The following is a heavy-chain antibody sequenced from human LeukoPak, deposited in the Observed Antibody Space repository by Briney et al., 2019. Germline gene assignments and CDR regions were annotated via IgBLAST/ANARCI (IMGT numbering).Heavy chain of an antibody. V-gene: IGHV3-11*03. CDR3: ASGEMATPGAFDY. D-gene: IGHD5-24*01. CDR1: GFTFSDYY. Sequence: GGSLRLSCVASGFTFSDYYMSWIRQAPGKGLEWVSYISSSSSYTNYADSVKGRFTISRDNAKNSLYLQMNSLRAEDTAVYYGASGEMATPGAFDYWGQGTLVTVSS. J-gene: IGHJ4*02. CDR2: ISSSSSYT.